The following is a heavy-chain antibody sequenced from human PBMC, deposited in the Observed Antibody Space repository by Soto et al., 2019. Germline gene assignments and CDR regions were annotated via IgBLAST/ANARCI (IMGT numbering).Heavy chain of an antibody. D-gene: IGHD3-9*01. CDR2: ISPNNDNT. J-gene: IGHJ4*02. Sequence: QVQLVQSGAEVKMPGASVKVSCKASGYTFTTYGIAWVRQAPGQAPEWVGWISPNNDNTHFAQKLQGRVTITTDTSTSSVYMELRSLRSDDTAVYYCARDDWFGATCYIGDYWGQGTLVTVSS. CDR3: ARDDWFGATCYIGDY. CDR1: GYTFTTYG. V-gene: IGHV1-18*01.